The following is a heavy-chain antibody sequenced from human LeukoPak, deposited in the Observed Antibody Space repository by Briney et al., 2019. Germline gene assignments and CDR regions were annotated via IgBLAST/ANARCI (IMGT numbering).Heavy chain of an antibody. CDR2: MRPNSGET. CDR1: GYTLTNFE. CDR3: ARGYCSGGGCYTAEYLPH. D-gene: IGHD2-15*01. J-gene: IGHJ1*01. Sequence: GASVKVSCKASGYTLTNFEINWVRQVAGQGLEWMGWMRPNSGETVNVQKFQGRVTMTRDISTSTAYMELTGLRSDDTAVYFCARGYCSGGGCYTAEYLPHWGQGTLVTVSS. V-gene: IGHV1-8*02.